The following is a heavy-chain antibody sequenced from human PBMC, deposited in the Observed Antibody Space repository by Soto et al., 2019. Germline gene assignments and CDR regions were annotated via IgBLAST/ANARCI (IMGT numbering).Heavy chain of an antibody. D-gene: IGHD5-18*01. Sequence: QVQLVQSGAEVKKPGSSVKVSCKASGGTFSTYAISWVRQAPGQGLEWVGGIIPIFGTANYAQKFQGRVTITADEYTSTAYMELSSMRSEDTAVYYCARAAYSYGTAYLSYYYGMDVWGQGTTVTVSS. V-gene: IGHV1-69*01. CDR1: GGTFSTYA. CDR2: IIPIFGTA. CDR3: ARAAYSYGTAYLSYYYGMDV. J-gene: IGHJ6*02.